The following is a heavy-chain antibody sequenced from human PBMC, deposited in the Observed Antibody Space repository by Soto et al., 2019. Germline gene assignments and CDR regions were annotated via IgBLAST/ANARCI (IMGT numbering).Heavy chain of an antibody. D-gene: IGHD1-1*01. J-gene: IGHJ4*02. CDR2: IDPSAGST. CDR3: ARSPVPTGTTLYYFDY. Sequence: QVQLVQSGAEVKKPGASVKVSCKASGYIFTSYYMHCVRQAPGQGLERMGTIDPSAGSTTYAQNFQGRVTMTRDTSTSTVYLELNSLRSEDTAVYYCARSPVPTGTTLYYFDYWGQGTLVTVSS. V-gene: IGHV1-46*01. CDR1: GYIFTSYY.